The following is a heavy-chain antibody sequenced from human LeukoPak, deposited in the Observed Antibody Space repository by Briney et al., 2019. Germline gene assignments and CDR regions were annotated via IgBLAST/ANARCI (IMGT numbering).Heavy chain of an antibody. D-gene: IGHD3-22*01. J-gene: IGHJ4*02. CDR2: ISGSGGST. CDR3: AKLGAKYYYDSSGYFDY. CDR1: GFTFSSYA. V-gene: IGHV3-23*01. Sequence: GGSLRLSCAASGFTFSSYAMSWVRQAPGKGLEWVSAISGSGGSTYYADSVKGRFTISRDNSKNTLYLQMNSLRAEDTAVYYCAKLGAKYYYDSSGYFDYWGQGTLVTVSS.